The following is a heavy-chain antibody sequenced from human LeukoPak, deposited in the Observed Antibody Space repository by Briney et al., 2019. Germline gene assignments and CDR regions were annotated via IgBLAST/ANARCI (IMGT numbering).Heavy chain of an antibody. D-gene: IGHD3-22*01. Sequence: KTGGSLRRSCAASGFTFSSYSMNWVRQAPGKGLEWVSSISSSSSYIYYADSVKGRFTISRDNAKNSLYLQMNSLRAEDTAVYYCATLAYYYDSSVNDAFDIWGQGTMVTVSS. CDR3: ATLAYYYDSSVNDAFDI. CDR1: GFTFSSYS. V-gene: IGHV3-21*01. J-gene: IGHJ3*02. CDR2: ISSSSSYI.